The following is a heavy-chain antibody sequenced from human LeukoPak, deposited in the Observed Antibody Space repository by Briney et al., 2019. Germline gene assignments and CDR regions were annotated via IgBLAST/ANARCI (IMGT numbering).Heavy chain of an antibody. CDR3: ARDNYYDSSRYFDY. V-gene: IGHV1-18*01. CDR1: GYTFTSYG. CDR2: ISAYNSNT. J-gene: IGHJ4*02. D-gene: IGHD3-22*01. Sequence: GASGKVSCKASGYTFTSYGISWVRQAPGQGLGWMGWISAYNSNTNYAQNLQGRVTMTTTTSTSTAFMELRSLRSDDTAVYSCARDNYYDSSRYFDYWGQGTLVTVSS.